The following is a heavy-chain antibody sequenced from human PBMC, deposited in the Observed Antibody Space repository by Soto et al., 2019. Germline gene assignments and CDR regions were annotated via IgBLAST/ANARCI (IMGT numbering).Heavy chain of an antibody. CDR2: TYYRSKWYF. D-gene: IGHD3-10*01. Sequence: SQTLSLTCAISGDSVSSSGAAWNWIRQSPSRGLEWLGRTYYRSKWYFDYAASVQSRIIINPDTSKNQFSLQLKSVTPEDTAVYYCVRDRYSSSGWFDPWGQGTPVTVSS. J-gene: IGHJ5*02. V-gene: IGHV6-1*01. CDR3: VRDRYSSSGWFDP. CDR1: GDSVSSSGAA.